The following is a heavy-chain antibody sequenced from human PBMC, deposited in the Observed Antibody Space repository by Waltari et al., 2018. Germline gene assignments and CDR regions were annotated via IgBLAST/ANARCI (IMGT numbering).Heavy chain of an antibody. CDR3: ARDGAYSSGWGHDDAFDI. CDR1: GGSISSYY. J-gene: IGHJ3*02. CDR2: IYYSGST. V-gene: IGHV4-59*01. D-gene: IGHD6-19*01. Sequence: QVQLQESGPGLVKPSETLSLTCTVSGGSISSYYWSWIRQPPGKGLEWIGYIYYSGSTNSNPPLKSRVTISVDTSKNQFSLKLSSVTAADTAVYYCARDGAYSSGWGHDDAFDIWGQGTMVTVSS.